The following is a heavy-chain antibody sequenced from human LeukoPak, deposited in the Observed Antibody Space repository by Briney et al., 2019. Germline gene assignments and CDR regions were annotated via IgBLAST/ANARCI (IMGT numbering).Heavy chain of an antibody. CDR2: ISGSGGAT. V-gene: IGHV3-23*01. Sequence: GGSLRLSCAASGFTFSSYAMTWVRQAPGKGLEWVSAISGSGGATFYADSVKGRFSISRDNSKNTLYVQMNSLSPEDTAVYYCAKGPVVPVATYFFDYWGQGTLVIVSS. J-gene: IGHJ4*02. CDR1: GFTFSSYA. CDR3: AKGPVVPVATYFFDY. D-gene: IGHD2-2*01.